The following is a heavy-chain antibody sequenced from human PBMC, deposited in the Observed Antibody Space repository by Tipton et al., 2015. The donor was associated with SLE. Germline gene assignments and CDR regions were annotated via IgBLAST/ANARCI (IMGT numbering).Heavy chain of an antibody. CDR1: GFTFGSYA. D-gene: IGHD3-10*01. V-gene: IGHV3-48*01. CDR3: ARRNSESGAFDM. Sequence: SLRLSCAASGFTFGSYAMNWVRQAPGKGLEWISYISTSSTTILYADSVKGRFTISRDNAKNSLYLQMNSLRAEDTAVYYCARRNSESGAFDMWGQGTLVTVSS. CDR2: ISTSSTTI. J-gene: IGHJ3*02.